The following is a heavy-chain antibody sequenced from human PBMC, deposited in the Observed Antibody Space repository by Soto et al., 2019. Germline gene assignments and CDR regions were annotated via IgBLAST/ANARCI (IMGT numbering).Heavy chain of an antibody. D-gene: IGHD2-8*01. Sequence: QGQLVQSGGEVTKPGASVKVSCNASGYTFTSYGISWVRQAPGQGLEWMGWISPYSGHTKDAQKVQGRVTLTTETSTGTAYMKLRSLASDDTVVYYCARDRCTTAKCYTHHLDVWGQGTTVIVSS. CDR2: ISPYSGHT. J-gene: IGHJ6*02. V-gene: IGHV1-18*04. CDR3: ARDRCTTAKCYTHHLDV. CDR1: GYTFTSYG.